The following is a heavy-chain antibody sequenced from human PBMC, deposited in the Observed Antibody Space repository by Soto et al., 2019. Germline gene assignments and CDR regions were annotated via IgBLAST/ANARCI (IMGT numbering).Heavy chain of an antibody. J-gene: IGHJ3*01. Sequence: EVPLLEPGGGLVKPGGSVRLSCTASGFTFSRFFMSWVRQTPGKGLEWVSGMGANGGDTHYPDSVEGRFIISRDNSKNTLYLQMNSLRVEDTAVYFCARDPNGDFLGAFDFWGQKTVVTVSS. D-gene: IGHD3-10*01. CDR2: MGANGGDT. CDR3: ARDPNGDFLGAFDF. CDR1: GFTFSRFF. V-gene: IGHV3-23*01.